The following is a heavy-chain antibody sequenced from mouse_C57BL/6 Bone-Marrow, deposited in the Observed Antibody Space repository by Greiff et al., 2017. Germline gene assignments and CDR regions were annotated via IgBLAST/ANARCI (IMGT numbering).Heavy chain of an antibody. Sequence: EVQRVESGAELVRPGASVKLSCTASGFNIKDDYMHWVKQRPEQGLEWIGWIDPENGDTDYASKFQGKATLTAGTSSTTAYLQLSSLTSEDTAVYYCTVDLWAHKYYFDYWGQGTTLTVSS. CDR1: GFNIKDDY. D-gene: IGHD6-1*01. V-gene: IGHV14-4*01. CDR2: IDPENGDT. J-gene: IGHJ2*01. CDR3: TVDLWAHKYYFDY.